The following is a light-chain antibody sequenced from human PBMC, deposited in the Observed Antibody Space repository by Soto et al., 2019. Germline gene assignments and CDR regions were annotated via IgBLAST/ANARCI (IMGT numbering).Light chain of an antibody. CDR3: QQCSWHPFTVT. CDR2: DAS. V-gene: IGKV3-15*01. Sequence: EIVMTQSPATLSVSPGERATLSCRASQSVSSNLAWYQQKAGQAPRLLIYDASTRATGIPARFSGSGSGTEYTLTISSLQSEDSAVYYCQQCSWHPFTVTFGRGTKVEIK. CDR1: QSVSSN. J-gene: IGKJ4*01.